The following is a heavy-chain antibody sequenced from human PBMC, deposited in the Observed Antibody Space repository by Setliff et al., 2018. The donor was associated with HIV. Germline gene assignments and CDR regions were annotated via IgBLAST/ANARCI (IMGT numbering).Heavy chain of an antibody. V-gene: IGHV4-39*01. D-gene: IGHD6-13*01. CDR3: ARFRTAPAGRLYPPGY. J-gene: IGHJ4*02. CDR1: GGSIISSTFY. Sequence: PSETLSLTCAVSGGSIISSTFYWGWIRQPPGKGLEWIGTIYYTGSTYYNPSLKSRLTISVDTSKNQLSLRLTSVTATDTAVYYCARFRTAPAGRLYPPGYWGQGTLVTVSS. CDR2: IYYTGST.